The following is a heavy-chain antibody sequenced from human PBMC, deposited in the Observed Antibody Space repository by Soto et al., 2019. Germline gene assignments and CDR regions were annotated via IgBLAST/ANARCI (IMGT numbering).Heavy chain of an antibody. CDR3: ARSDGGSYYYMDV. CDR2: ISAYNGNT. Sequence: ASVKVSCKASGYTFTSYGISWVRQAPGQGLEWMGSISAYNGNTDYAQKLQDRVTMTRDTSTSTAYMELSRLRSDDTAVYYCARSDGGSYYYMDVWGTGTTVTVSS. J-gene: IGHJ6*03. CDR1: GYTFTSYG. V-gene: IGHV1-18*01.